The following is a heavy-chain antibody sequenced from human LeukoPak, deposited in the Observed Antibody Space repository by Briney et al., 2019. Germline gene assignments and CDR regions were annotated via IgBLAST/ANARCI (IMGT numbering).Heavy chain of an antibody. V-gene: IGHV3-23*01. CDR3: AKLDTYYYDASGSYFDY. D-gene: IGHD3-22*01. Sequence: GGSLRLSCAASGFTFSSYAMSWVRQAPGKGLEWVSATSGGGSSTYYVDSVKGRFTISRDNSKNTLYLQMNSPRAEDTAVYYCAKLDTYYYDASGSYFDYWGQGTLVTVSS. CDR2: TSGGGSST. J-gene: IGHJ4*02. CDR1: GFTFSSYA.